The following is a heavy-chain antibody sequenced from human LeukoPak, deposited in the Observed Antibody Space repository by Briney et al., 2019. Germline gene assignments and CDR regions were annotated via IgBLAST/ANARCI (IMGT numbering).Heavy chain of an antibody. J-gene: IGHJ2*01. CDR3: ARATTYCSGGSCYSSWYFDL. V-gene: IGHV4-61*02. Sequence: SQTLSLTCTVSGGSISSGSYYWSWIRQPAGKGLEWIGRIYTSGSTNYNPSLKSRVTISVDTSKNQFSLKLSSVTAADTAVYYCARATTYCSGGSCYSSWYFDLWGRGTLVTVSS. CDR2: IYTSGST. D-gene: IGHD2-15*01. CDR1: GGSISSGSYY.